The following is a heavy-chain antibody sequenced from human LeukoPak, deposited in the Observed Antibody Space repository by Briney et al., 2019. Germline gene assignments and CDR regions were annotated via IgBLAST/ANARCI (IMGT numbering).Heavy chain of an antibody. CDR1: GFTFSSYS. Sequence: GGSLRLSCAASGFTFSSYSMNWVRRAPGKGLEWVPSISSSSSYIYYADSVKGRFTISRDNAKNSLYLQMNSLRAEDTAVYYCATHPEAYYYDSSGHRHYWGQGTLVTVSS. CDR2: ISSSSSYI. J-gene: IGHJ4*02. CDR3: ATHPEAYYYDSSGHRHY. V-gene: IGHV3-21*01. D-gene: IGHD3-22*01.